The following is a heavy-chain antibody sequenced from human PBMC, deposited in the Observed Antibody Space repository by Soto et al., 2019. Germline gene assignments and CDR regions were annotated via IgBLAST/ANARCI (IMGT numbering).Heavy chain of an antibody. CDR1: GFTFSSYS. J-gene: IGHJ6*02. CDR3: ATQGNDDYYYYYGMDV. V-gene: IGHV3-21*01. CDR2: ISSSSSYI. D-gene: IGHD1-1*01. Sequence: EVQLVESGGGLVKPGGSLRLSCAASGFTFSSYSMNWVRQAPGKGLEWVSSISSSSSYIYYADSVKGRFTISRDNAKNSLYLQMNSLRAEDTAVYYCATQGNDDYYYYYGMDVWGQGTTVTVSS.